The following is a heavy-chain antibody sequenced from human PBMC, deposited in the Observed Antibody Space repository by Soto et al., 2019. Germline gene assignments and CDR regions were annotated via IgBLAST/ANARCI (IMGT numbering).Heavy chain of an antibody. CDR2: IGGGGTDT. CDR3: AKDAVSYNGKWDWFDS. J-gene: IGHJ5*01. D-gene: IGHD1-20*01. V-gene: IGHV3-23*01. CDR1: RFTFSDFA. Sequence: DVQLLESGGGLVQPGGPLTLSFAASRFTFSDFAMTWFRQAPGKGLEWVSSIGGGGTDTYYADSVKGRFTISRDNSKNTLYLQMDSLRDEDTAVYYCAKDAVSYNGKWDWFDSWGQGTLVIVSS.